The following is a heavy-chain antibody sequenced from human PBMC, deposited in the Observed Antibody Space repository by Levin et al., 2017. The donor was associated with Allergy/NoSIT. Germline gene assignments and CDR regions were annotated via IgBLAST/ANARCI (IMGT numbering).Heavy chain of an antibody. D-gene: IGHD1-26*01. V-gene: IGHV3-30*04. CDR3: AREEWELLDY. CDR1: GFTFSTYS. J-gene: IGHJ4*02. CDR2: ISYDGSKK. Sequence: GGSLRLSCAASGFTFSTYSMHWVRQAPGKGLEWVARISYDGSKKYYADSVKGRLTISRDNSNNTLFLQMNSLRVDDTAVYYCAREEWELLDYWGEGTLVTVTP.